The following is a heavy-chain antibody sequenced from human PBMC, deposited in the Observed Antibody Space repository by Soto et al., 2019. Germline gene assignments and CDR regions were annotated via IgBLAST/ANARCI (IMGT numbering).Heavy chain of an antibody. CDR3: ARGYCSSTSCYYHDY. J-gene: IGHJ4*02. V-gene: IGHV5-51*04. D-gene: IGHD2-2*01. CDR2: IYPGDSDT. Sequence: GESLKISCKGSGYSFTSYWIGWVRQMPGKGLEWMGIIYPGDSDTRYSPSFQGQVTISADKPISTAYLQWSSLKASDTAMYYCARGYCSSTSCYYHDYWGQGTLVTVSS. CDR1: GYSFTSYW.